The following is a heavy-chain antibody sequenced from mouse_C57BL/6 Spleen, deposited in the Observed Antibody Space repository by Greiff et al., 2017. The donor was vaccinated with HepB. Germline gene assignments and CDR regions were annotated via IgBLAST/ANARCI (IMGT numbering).Heavy chain of an antibody. Sequence: EVKLVESGGGLVKPGGSLKLSCAASGFTFSSYALSWVRQTPEKRLEWVATISDGGSYTYYPDNVKGRFTISRDNAKNNLYLQMSHLKSEDTAMYYCARDDGYLDVWGTGTTVTVSS. CDR3: ARDDGYLDV. J-gene: IGHJ1*03. V-gene: IGHV5-4*01. D-gene: IGHD2-3*01. CDR2: ISDGGSYT. CDR1: GFTFSSYA.